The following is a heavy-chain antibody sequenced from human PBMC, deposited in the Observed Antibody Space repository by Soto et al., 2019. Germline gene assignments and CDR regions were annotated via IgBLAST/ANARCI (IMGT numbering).Heavy chain of an antibody. V-gene: IGHV1-3*01. CDR1: GYSFTSYA. D-gene: IGHD2-2*01. CDR3: ARGVENIVVVLDVFGYYGMDV. CDR2: VNAGNGNI. Sequence: ASVKVSCKASGYSFTSYAIYWVRQAPGQRLEWMGWVNAGNGNIKYSQKLQGRVTFTGDTSASTAHMELSSLRSEDTAVYFCARGVENIVVVLDVFGYYGMDVWGQGTTVTVSS. J-gene: IGHJ6*02.